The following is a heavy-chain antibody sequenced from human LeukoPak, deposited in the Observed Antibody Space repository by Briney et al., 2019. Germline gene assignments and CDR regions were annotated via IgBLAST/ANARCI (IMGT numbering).Heavy chain of an antibody. V-gene: IGHV3-15*01. Sequence: GGSLRLSCAASGFTFNSYAMSWVRQAPGKGLEWVGRIKRKTEGGATDYAGPVKGRFTISRDDSKNTLFLHVNSLKTEDTAVYYCTTGNFGPYWGQGTLVTVSS. CDR3: TTGNFGPY. CDR1: GFTFNSYA. D-gene: IGHD3-10*01. J-gene: IGHJ4*02. CDR2: IKRKTEGGAT.